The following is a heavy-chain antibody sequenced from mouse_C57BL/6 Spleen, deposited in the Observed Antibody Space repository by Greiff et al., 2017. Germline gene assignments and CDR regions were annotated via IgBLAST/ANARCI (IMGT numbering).Heavy chain of an antibody. CDR2: IDPENGDT. J-gene: IGHJ4*01. Sequence: EVQLQQSGAELVRPGASVKLSCTASGFNIKDDYMHWVKQRPEQGLEWIGWIDPENGDTEYASKFQGKATITADTSSNTAYLQLSSLTSEDTAVYYGTTRDYGSSLYAMDYWGQGTSVTVSS. D-gene: IGHD1-1*01. CDR1: GFNIKDDY. V-gene: IGHV14-4*01. CDR3: TTRDYGSSLYAMDY.